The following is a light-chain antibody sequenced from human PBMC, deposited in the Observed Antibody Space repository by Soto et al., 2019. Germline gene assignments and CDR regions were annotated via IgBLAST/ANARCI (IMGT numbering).Light chain of an antibody. CDR1: QSLLYSDGNTY. CDR2: SVS. Sequence: EVVMTQSPLCMPVTIGQPASISCRSSQSLLYSDGNTYLIWYQQRPGRSPRRLVYSVSNRDSGVPDRFSGSGSGTDFTLKIDRVEAEDVGVYYCMQGTYWPYTFGQGTKLEI. V-gene: IGKV2-30*01. J-gene: IGKJ2*01. CDR3: MQGTYWPYT.